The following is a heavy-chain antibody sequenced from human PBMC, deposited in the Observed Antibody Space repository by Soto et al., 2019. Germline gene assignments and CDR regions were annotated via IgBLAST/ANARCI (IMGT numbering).Heavy chain of an antibody. J-gene: IGHJ4*02. CDR2: IRGGGDDR. CDR3: ARSLFMVAPDNEPFDY. D-gene: IGHD5-12*01. Sequence: PGESLRLSCAASGFPFSSYAIGWVRQTPAKGLEWVAGIRGGGDDRYYADFVQGRFTFSRDNSRNILYLHLNSLRADDTAMYFCARSLFMVAPDNEPFDYWGQGTLVTVSS. V-gene: IGHV3-23*01. CDR1: GFPFSSYA.